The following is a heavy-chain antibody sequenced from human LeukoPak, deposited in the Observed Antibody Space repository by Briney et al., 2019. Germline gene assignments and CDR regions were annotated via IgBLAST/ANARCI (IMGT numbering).Heavy chain of an antibody. CDR1: GFTFSSYA. J-gene: IGHJ4*02. V-gene: IGHV3-23*01. Sequence: GGSLRLSCAPSGFTFSSYAMSWVRQAPGKGLKWVSAISGSGGSTYYADSVKGRFTISRDNSKNTLYLQMNSLRAEDTAVYYCAKGSQMFILYIDNWGQGTLVTVCS. D-gene: IGHD2/OR15-2a*01. CDR2: ISGSGGST. CDR3: AKGSQMFILYIDN.